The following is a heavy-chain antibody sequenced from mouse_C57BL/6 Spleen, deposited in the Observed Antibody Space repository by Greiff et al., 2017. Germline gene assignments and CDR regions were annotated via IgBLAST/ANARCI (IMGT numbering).Heavy chain of an antibody. CDR2: SSDGGSYT. CDR3: ARVDLLRSPFDY. V-gene: IGHV5-4*03. CDR1: GFTFSSYA. Sequence: EVKLMESGGGLVKPGGSLKLSCAASGFTFSSYAMSWVRQTPEKRLVWVATSSDGGSYTYYPDNVKSRFTISRDNAKNNLYLQMSHLKSEDTAMYYCARVDLLRSPFDYWGQGTTLTVSS. D-gene: IGHD1-1*01. J-gene: IGHJ2*01.